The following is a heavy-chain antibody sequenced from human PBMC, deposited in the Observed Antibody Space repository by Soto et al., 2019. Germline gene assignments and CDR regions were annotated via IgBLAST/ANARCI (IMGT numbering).Heavy chain of an antibody. Sequence: PGGSLRLSCAASGFTFSSYGMHWVRQAPGKGLEWVAVIWYDGSNKYYADSVKGRFTISRDNSKNTLYLQMNSLRAEDTAVYYCARSNNYCSGGSCYSSAGMDVWGQGTTVTVSS. D-gene: IGHD2-15*01. J-gene: IGHJ6*02. CDR3: ARSNNYCSGGSCYSSAGMDV. CDR2: IWYDGSNK. CDR1: GFTFSSYG. V-gene: IGHV3-33*01.